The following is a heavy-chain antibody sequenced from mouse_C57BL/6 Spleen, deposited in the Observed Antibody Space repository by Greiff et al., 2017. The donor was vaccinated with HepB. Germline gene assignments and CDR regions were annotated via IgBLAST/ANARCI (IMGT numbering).Heavy chain of an antibody. CDR3: ARHEERGYTQAWFAD. CDR2: FYPGRGSI. CDR1: VYTFTVYT. D-gene: IGHD2-2*01. V-gene: IGHV1-62-2*01. J-gene: IGHJ3*01. Sequence: QVQLQQSGAELVKPGASVKLSCKASVYTFTVYTIHWVKQRSGQGLEWIGWFYPGRGSIKYNEKFKDKATLTAEKSSSTVYMELSRLTSEDSAVYFCARHEERGYTQAWFADWGRGTLVTGSA.